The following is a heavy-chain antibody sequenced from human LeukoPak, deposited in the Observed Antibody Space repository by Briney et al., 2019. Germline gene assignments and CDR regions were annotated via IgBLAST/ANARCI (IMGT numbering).Heavy chain of an antibody. Sequence: ASVKVSCKVSGYTFTDYYMHWVQQAPGKGLEWMGLVDPEDGETIYAEKFQGGVTITADTSTDTAYMELSSLRSEDTAVYYCATFNGYTGTYYFDYWGQGTLVTVSS. CDR2: VDPEDGET. D-gene: IGHD1-1*01. CDR1: GYTFTDYY. V-gene: IGHV1-69-2*01. J-gene: IGHJ4*02. CDR3: ATFNGYTGTYYFDY.